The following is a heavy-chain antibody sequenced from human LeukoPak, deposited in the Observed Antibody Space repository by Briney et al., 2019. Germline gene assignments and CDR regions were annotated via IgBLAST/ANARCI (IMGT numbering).Heavy chain of an antibody. D-gene: IGHD4-17*01. CDR1: GFTFSRFA. V-gene: IGHV3-23*01. CDR3: AKDLPDYGDYIEGY. J-gene: IGHJ4*02. CDR2: ISGSGVTT. Sequence: GGSLRLSCAACGFTFSRFAMSWVRQAPGKGLEWVSTISGSGVTTSYADSVKGRFTFSRDNSKNTLYLQMNSLRAEDTAVYYCAKDLPDYGDYIEGYWGQRTLVTVSS.